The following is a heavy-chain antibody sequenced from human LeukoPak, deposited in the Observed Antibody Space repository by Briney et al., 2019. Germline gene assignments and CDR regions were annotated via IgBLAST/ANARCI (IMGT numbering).Heavy chain of an antibody. CDR2: TDWNSGRI. J-gene: IGHJ6*02. Sequence: PGGSRRLAWVGSGFTIDVLAMHWVRQVQGRGRGWVSGTDWNSGRIGCADSVKGRFTISRDNAKNSLYLQMNSLRAEDTALYYCGKDVLAGGLDVWGQGTTVTVSS. CDR3: GKDVLAGGLDV. V-gene: IGHV3-9*01. CDR1: GFTIDVLA.